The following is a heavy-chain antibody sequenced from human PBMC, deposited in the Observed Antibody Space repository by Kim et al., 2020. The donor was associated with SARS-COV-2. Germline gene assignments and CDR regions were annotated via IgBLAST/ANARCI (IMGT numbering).Heavy chain of an antibody. J-gene: IGHJ4*02. D-gene: IGHD2-8*01. CDR3: AKGGLYRTDLPYVDN. V-gene: IGHV3-23*01. Sequence: DSVKGRFIISRDKSKNTLYLQMNSLTAGDKAVYYCAKGGLYRTDLPYVDNWGQGTLVTVSS.